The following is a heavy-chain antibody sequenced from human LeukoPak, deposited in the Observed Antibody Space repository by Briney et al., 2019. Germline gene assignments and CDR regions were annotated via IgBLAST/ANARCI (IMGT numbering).Heavy chain of an antibody. V-gene: IGHV3-23*01. CDR2: ISGSGGST. CDR1: GFTFSSYA. CDR3: AKVATVTTRGSGAFDI. Sequence: GSLRLSCAASGFTFSSYAMSWVRQAPGKGLAWVSAISGSGGSTYYADSVKGRFTISRDNSKNTLYLQMNSLRAEDTAVYYCAKVATVTTRGSGAFDIWGQGTMVTVSS. D-gene: IGHD4-17*01. J-gene: IGHJ3*02.